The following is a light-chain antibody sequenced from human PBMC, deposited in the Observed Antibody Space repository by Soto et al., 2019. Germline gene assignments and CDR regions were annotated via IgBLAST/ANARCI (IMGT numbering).Light chain of an antibody. J-gene: IGKJ1*01. V-gene: IGKV3D-15*01. CDR3: QQSNNWPWT. CDR2: DAS. CDR1: QSVSSSY. Sequence: EIVMTQSPATLSVSPGERAPLSCRASQSVSSSYLAWYQQKPGQAPRLLIYDASNRPTDIPARFSGSGSGTEFTLTISSLQSEDCAVYYGQQSNNWPWTFGQGTKVDIK.